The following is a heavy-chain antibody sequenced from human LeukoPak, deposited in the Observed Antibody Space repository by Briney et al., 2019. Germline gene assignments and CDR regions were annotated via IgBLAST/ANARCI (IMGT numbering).Heavy chain of an antibody. Sequence: SETLSLTCTVSGYSISSDYYWGWIRQPPGKGLEWIGTIYHSGSTYYNPSLKSRVTISVDTSKNQFSLKLSSVTAADTAVYYCARASADIVVVPAASVFDYWGQGTLVTVSS. J-gene: IGHJ4*02. V-gene: IGHV4-38-2*02. CDR1: GYSISSDYY. D-gene: IGHD2-2*01. CDR2: IYHSGST. CDR3: ARASADIVVVPAASVFDY.